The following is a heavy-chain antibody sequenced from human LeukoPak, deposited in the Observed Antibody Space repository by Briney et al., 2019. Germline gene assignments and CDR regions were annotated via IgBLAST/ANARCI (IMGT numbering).Heavy chain of an antibody. CDR1: GGSFSGYY. CDR3: ARRGYSGYIDY. Sequence: SETLSLTCAVYGGSFSGYYWSWIRQPPGKGLEWIGEINHSGSTNYNPSLKSRVTISVDTSKNQFSLKLSSVTAADTAVYYCARRGYSGYIDYWGQGTLVTVSS. CDR2: INHSGST. V-gene: IGHV4-34*01. D-gene: IGHD5-12*01. J-gene: IGHJ4*02.